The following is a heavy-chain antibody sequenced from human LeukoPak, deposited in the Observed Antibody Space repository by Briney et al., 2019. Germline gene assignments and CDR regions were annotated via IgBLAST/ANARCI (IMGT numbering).Heavy chain of an antibody. CDR2: TRNKANSYTT. CDR1: GFTLSDHY. CDR3: ARGYCGGGSCYSGDY. D-gene: IGHD2-15*01. V-gene: IGHV3-72*01. Sequence: GGSLRLSCAASGFTLSDHYMDWVRQAPGKGLEWVGRTRNKANSYTTEYAASVKGRFTISRDDSKNSLYLQMNSLNTDDTAVYYCARGYCGGGSCYSGDYWGQGTLVTVSS. J-gene: IGHJ4*02.